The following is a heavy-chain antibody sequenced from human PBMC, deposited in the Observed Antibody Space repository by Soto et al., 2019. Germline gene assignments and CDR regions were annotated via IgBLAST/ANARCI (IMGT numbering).Heavy chain of an antibody. CDR2: IRSKAYGGTT. CDR3: TRAQTGSLYYYYGMDV. J-gene: IGHJ6*02. Sequence: GVLRLSCTASGFTFGDYAMSWVRQAPGKGLEWVGFIRSKAYGGTTEYAASVKGRFTISRDDSKSIAYLQMNSLKTEDTAVYYCTRAQTGSLYYYYGMDVWGQGTTVTVSS. V-gene: IGHV3-49*04. CDR1: GFTFGDYA.